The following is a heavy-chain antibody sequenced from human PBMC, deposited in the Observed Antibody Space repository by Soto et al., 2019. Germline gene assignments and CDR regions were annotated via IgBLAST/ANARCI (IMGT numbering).Heavy chain of an antibody. Sequence: TCNVSGGSVSRYCGSCIRQQPGKGLEWIGYAYYSGDTGYNPSLQSRVTMAVDTSKNQVSLKLTSVTAADTAVYYCARDRSSYGGGGTGEVKENWFDPWGQGALVTVSS. CDR2: AYYSGDT. J-gene: IGHJ5*01. D-gene: IGHD2-15*01. V-gene: IGHV4-59*02. CDR3: ARDRSSYGGGGTGEVKENWFDP. CDR1: GGSVSRYC.